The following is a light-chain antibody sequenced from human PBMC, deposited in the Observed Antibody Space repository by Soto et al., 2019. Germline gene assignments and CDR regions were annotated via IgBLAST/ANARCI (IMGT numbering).Light chain of an antibody. CDR2: RAS. V-gene: IGKV3-15*01. J-gene: IGKJ1*01. CDR1: QSVSSSY. CDR3: QQYNNWPLTSWT. Sequence: LKHSPGTLSLSQGERATLSCRASQSVSSSYLAWYQQKPGQAPRLLIYRASTRATNIPARFSGSGSGTEFTLTISSLQSQDFAVYYCQQYNNWPLTSWTFCQGSMV.